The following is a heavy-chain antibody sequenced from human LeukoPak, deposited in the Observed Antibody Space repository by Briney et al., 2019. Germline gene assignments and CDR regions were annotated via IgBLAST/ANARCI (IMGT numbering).Heavy chain of an antibody. V-gene: IGHV3-30*18. CDR2: ISYDGSNK. CDR3: AKDSGIAVAGTLRAFDI. CDR1: EFTFSSYW. Sequence: GGSLRLSCAASEFTFSSYWMTWVRQAPGKGLEWVAVISYDGSNKYFADSVKGRFTISRDNSKNTLYLQMNSLRAEDTAVYYCAKDSGIAVAGTLRAFDIWGQGTMVTVSS. D-gene: IGHD6-19*01. J-gene: IGHJ3*02.